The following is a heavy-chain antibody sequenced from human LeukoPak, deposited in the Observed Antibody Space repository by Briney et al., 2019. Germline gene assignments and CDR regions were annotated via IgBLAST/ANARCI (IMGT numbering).Heavy chain of an antibody. D-gene: IGHD3-22*01. CDR3: ARDRAPYYYDSSGYLWAFDI. J-gene: IGHJ3*02. CDR2: IYYSGST. Sequence: SETLSLTCTVSGGSISSYYWSWIRQPPGKGLEWIGYIYYSGSTNYNPSLKSRVTISVDTSKNQFSLKLSSVTAADTAVYYCARDRAPYYYDSSGYLWAFDIWGQGTMVTVSS. V-gene: IGHV4-59*01. CDR1: GGSISSYY.